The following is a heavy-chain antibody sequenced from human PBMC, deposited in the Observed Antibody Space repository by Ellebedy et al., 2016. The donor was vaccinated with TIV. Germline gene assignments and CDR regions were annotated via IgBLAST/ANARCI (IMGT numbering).Heavy chain of an antibody. V-gene: IGHV4-38-2*02. Sequence: SETLSLTXTVSGYSISSGYYWGWIRQPPGKGLEWIGSIYHSGSTYYNPSLKSRVTISVDTSKNQFSLKLSSVTAADTAVYYCARGVRAVVTPAGMDVWGQGTTVTVSS. J-gene: IGHJ6*02. CDR2: IYHSGST. D-gene: IGHD4-23*01. CDR1: GYSISSGYY. CDR3: ARGVRAVVTPAGMDV.